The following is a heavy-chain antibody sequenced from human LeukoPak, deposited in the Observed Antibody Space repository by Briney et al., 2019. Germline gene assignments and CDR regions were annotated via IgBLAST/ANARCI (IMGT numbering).Heavy chain of an antibody. CDR3: ARDGLYSYGIDD. V-gene: IGHV3-53*01. J-gene: IGHJ4*02. Sequence: GGSLRLSCAASGFTVSSNYMSWVRQAPGKGLEWVSVIYSGGSTYYADSVKGRFTISRDNSKNTVYLQMNNLRVDDTAVYYCARDGLYSYGIDDWGQGTRVTVSS. D-gene: IGHD5-18*01. CDR2: IYSGGST. CDR1: GFTVSSNY.